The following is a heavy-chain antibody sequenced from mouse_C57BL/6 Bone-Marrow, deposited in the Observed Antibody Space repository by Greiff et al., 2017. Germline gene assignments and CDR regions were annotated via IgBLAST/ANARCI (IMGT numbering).Heavy chain of an antibody. J-gene: IGHJ4*01. CDR3: ARHLYYDGYYAMDY. CDR2: ISNGGGST. D-gene: IGHD2-4*01. CDR1: GFTFSDYY. V-gene: IGHV5-12*01. Sequence: EVQLVESGGGLVQPGGSLKLSCAASGFTFSDYYMYWVRQTPEKRLEWVAYISNGGGSTYYPDTVKGRFTISRDNDKNTLYLQMSRLKSEDTAMYYCARHLYYDGYYAMDYWGQGTSVTVSS.